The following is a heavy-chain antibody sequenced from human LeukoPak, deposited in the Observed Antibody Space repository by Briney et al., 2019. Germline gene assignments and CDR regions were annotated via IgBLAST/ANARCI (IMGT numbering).Heavy chain of an antibody. V-gene: IGHV1-69*13. D-gene: IGHD2-8*02. Sequence: VASVKVSCKASGYTFTSYGISWVRQAPGQGLEWMGGIIPIFGTANYAQKFQGRVTITADESTSTAYMELSSLRSEDTAVYYCAGGVWDGRLDYYYMDVWGKGTTVTVSS. CDR1: GYTFTSYG. CDR2: IIPIFGTA. J-gene: IGHJ6*03. CDR3: AGGVWDGRLDYYYMDV.